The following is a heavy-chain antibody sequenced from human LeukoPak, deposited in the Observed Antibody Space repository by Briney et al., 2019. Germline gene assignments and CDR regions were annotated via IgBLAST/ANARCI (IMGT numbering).Heavy chain of an antibody. Sequence: ASLTVSCKASGYTFTAAYNIHWLRQAPGQGPEFMGWINPSSGDTRYAQKFQGRVTVTRDTVISTAYMELSSLTSDDTAVYYCASDPRGTYGYWGQGTLVTVSS. CDR1: GYTFTAAYN. J-gene: IGHJ4*02. V-gene: IGHV1-2*02. CDR2: INPSSGDT. D-gene: IGHD4-17*01. CDR3: ASDPRGTYGY.